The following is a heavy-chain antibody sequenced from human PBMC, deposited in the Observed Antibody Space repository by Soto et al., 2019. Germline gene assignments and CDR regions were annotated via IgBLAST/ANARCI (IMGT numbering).Heavy chain of an antibody. CDR3: ARDYEGAQDY. Sequence: HPGGSLRLSCAASGFTFSSYWMHWVRQAPGKGLLWVSRINTDGGSTSYADSVKGRFTISRDNAKNTLYLQMNSLRAEDTAVYYCARDYEGAQDYWGQGTLVT. V-gene: IGHV3-74*01. D-gene: IGHD3-3*01. CDR1: GFTFSSYW. CDR2: INTDGGST. J-gene: IGHJ4*02.